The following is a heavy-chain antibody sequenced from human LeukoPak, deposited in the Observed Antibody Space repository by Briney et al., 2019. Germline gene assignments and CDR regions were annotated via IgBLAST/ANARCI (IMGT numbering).Heavy chain of an antibody. D-gene: IGHD4-23*01. J-gene: IGHJ4*02. CDR1: GYTFTSYY. CDR3: ARAATVVRMDY. Sequence: GALVKVSCKASGYTFTSYYMHWVRQAPGQGLEWMGIINPSGGSTSYAQKFQGRVTMTRDMSTSTVYMELSSLRSEDTAVYYCARAATVVRMDYWGQGTLVTVSS. CDR2: INPSGGST. V-gene: IGHV1-46*01.